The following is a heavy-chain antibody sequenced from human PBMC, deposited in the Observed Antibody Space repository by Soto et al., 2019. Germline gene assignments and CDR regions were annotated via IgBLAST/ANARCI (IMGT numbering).Heavy chain of an antibody. J-gene: IGHJ3*01. CDR2: INPSGGGT. CDR1: GYTFTSYI. CDR3: GRVRTSDFWSGYSPVDF. Sequence: QVLLVQSGAEVKTPGASVKVSCKTSGYTFTSYIIHWVRQAPGRGLEWVGLINPSGGGTNYAQNFQCRVTVTRDTSTTTVYMDLKSLTYEDTAVYYCGRVRTSDFWSGYSPVDFWGQGKLVSVS. D-gene: IGHD3-3*01. V-gene: IGHV1-46*01.